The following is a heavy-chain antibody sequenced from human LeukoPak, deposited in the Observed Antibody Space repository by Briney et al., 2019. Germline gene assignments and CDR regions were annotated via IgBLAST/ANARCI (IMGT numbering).Heavy chain of an antibody. CDR1: GDSISSYY. D-gene: IGHD3-16*02. Sequence: SSETLSLTCTVSGDSISSYYWSWIRQPPGKGLEWIGYIYYTGSTNYNPSLKSRVTISVDTSKNQFSLKLTSVTAADTAVYYCARGAGYTEDYYYFMDVWGKGTTVTVSS. CDR3: ARGAGYTEDYYYFMDV. J-gene: IGHJ6*03. CDR2: IYYTGST. V-gene: IGHV4-59*12.